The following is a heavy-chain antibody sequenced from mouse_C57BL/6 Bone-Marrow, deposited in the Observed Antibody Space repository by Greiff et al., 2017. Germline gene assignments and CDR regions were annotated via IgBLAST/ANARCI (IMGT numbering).Heavy chain of an antibody. J-gene: IGHJ2*01. CDR2: IDPEIGDT. Sequence: EVQVVESGAELVRPGASVKLSCTASGFNIKDDYIHWVNQRPEQGLEWIGWIDPEIGDTAYASKFQGKATITSDTSSNTAYLQLSSLTSEDTAVYYCSSFDGNYFDFWGQGTPLTVAS. D-gene: IGHD2-3*01. V-gene: IGHV14-4*01. CDR3: SSFDGNYFDF. CDR1: GFNIKDDY.